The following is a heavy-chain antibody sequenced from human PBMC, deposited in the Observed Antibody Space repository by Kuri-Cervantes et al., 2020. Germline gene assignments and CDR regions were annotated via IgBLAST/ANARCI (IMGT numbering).Heavy chain of an antibody. Sequence: SQTLSLTCAVYGGSFSGYYWSWIRQPPGKGLEWIGEINHSGSTNYNPSLKSRVTISVNKSKNQFSLKLSSVTAADTAVYYCARVNLSRYCSGGTCYSVFYMDVWGKGTTVTVSS. CDR3: ARVNLSRYCSGGTCYSVFYMDV. D-gene: IGHD2-15*01. J-gene: IGHJ6*03. V-gene: IGHV4-34*01. CDR2: INHSGST. CDR1: GGSFSGYY.